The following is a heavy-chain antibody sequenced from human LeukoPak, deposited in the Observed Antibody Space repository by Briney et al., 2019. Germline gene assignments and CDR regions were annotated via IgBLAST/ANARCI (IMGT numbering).Heavy chain of an antibody. V-gene: IGHV3-73*01. CDR1: GFTFSGSA. J-gene: IGHJ6*03. Sequence: GGSLRLSCAASGFTFSGSAMHWVRQASGKGLGWVGRIRSKANSYATAYAASVKGRFTISRDDSKNTAYLQMNSLKTEDTAVYYCTRQPPTGYYGTWYYYYMDVWGKGTTVTVSS. D-gene: IGHD3-10*01. CDR3: TRQPPTGYYGTWYYYYMDV. CDR2: IRSKANSYAT.